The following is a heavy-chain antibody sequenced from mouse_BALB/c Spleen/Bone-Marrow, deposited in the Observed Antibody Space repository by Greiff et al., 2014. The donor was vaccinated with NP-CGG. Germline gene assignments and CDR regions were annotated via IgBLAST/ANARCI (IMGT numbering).Heavy chain of an antibody. CDR3: ARSLYYGSSYPLYAMDY. Sequence: VKLMESGADLVRPGSSVKISCKASGYAFSSYWMNWVKQRPGQGLEWIGQIYPGGGDTNYNGKFKGKATLTADKSSSTAYMQLSSLTSEDSAVYFCARSLYYGSSYPLYAMDYWGQGTSVTVSS. CDR1: GYAFSSYW. CDR2: IYPGGGDT. D-gene: IGHD1-1*01. J-gene: IGHJ4*01. V-gene: IGHV1-80*01.